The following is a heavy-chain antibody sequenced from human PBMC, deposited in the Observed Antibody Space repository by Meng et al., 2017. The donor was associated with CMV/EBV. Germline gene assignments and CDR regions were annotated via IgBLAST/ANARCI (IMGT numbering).Heavy chain of an antibody. CDR2: IIPIFGTA. D-gene: IGHD5-12*01. CDR3: ARGGFIVATILVVQNWLDP. V-gene: IGHV1-69*05. CDR1: VGTFSSYA. J-gene: IGHJ5*02. Sequence: SVKVSCKPSVGTFSSYAISWVRQAPGQGLEWMGGIIPIFGTANYAQKFQGRVTITTDESTSTAYMELSSLRSEDTAVYYCARGGFIVATILVVQNWLDPWGQGTLVTVSS.